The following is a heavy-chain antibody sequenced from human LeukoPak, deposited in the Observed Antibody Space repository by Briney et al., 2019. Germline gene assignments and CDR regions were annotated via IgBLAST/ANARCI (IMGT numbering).Heavy chain of an antibody. CDR1: GYTFTSYY. Sequence: ASVKVSCKASGYTFTSYYMHWVRQAPGQGLEWMGIINPSGGSTSYAQKFQGRVTMTRDTSTSTVYMELSSLRSEDTAVYYCASSARGHYYYYYMDVWGKGTTVTISS. J-gene: IGHJ6*03. D-gene: IGHD1-26*01. CDR2: INPSGGST. V-gene: IGHV1-46*01. CDR3: ASSARGHYYYYYMDV.